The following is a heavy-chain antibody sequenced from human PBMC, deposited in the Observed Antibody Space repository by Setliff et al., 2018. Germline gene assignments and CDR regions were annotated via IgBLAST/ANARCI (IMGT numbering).Heavy chain of an antibody. Sequence: ASVKVSCKASGGTFKNYGISWVRQAPGQGLEWMGWISAYNDNTNYAQKVQGRVTMTADTSTSTAYMELRSLTSDDTAVYYCAREGRRYYDSSGYYYDPYYYYYMDVWGKGTTVTVSS. CDR1: GGTFKNYG. CDR3: AREGRRYYDSSGYYYDPYYYYYMDV. D-gene: IGHD3-22*01. CDR2: ISAYNDNT. V-gene: IGHV1-18*01. J-gene: IGHJ6*03.